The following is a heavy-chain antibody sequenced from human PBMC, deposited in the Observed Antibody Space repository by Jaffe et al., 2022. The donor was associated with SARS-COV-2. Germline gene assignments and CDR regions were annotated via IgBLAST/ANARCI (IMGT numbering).Heavy chain of an antibody. D-gene: IGHD3-3*01. CDR3: AKALVWSSTHTDLDY. J-gene: IGHJ4*02. Sequence: QVQLVESGGGVVQPGRSLRLSCAASGFTFSSYGMHWVRQAPGKGLEWVAVISYDGSNKYYADSVKGRFTISRDNSKNTLYLQMNSLRAEDTAVYYCAKALVWSSTHTDLDYWGQGTLVTVSS. CDR1: GFTFSSYG. CDR2: ISYDGSNK. V-gene: IGHV3-30*18.